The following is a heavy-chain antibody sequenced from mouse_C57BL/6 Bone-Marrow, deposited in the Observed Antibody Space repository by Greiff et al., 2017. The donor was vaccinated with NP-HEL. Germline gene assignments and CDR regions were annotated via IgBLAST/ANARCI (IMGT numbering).Heavy chain of an antibody. CDR1: GFTFSDYG. J-gene: IGHJ4*01. Sequence: EVMLVESGGGLVQPGGSLKLSCAASGFTFSDYGMAWVRQAPRKGPEWVAFISNLAYSIYYADTVTGRFTISRENAKNTLYLEMSSLRSEDTAMYYCARHGDYYGTDYWGQGTSVTVSS. CDR2: ISNLAYSI. CDR3: ARHGDYYGTDY. V-gene: IGHV5-15*01.